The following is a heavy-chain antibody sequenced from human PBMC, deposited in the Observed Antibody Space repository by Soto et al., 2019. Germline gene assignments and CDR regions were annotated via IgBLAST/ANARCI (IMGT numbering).Heavy chain of an antibody. V-gene: IGHV4-59*01. CDR1: GGSIGGDS. D-gene: IGHD2-8*01. Sequence: PSETLSLTCTVSGGSIGGDSWSWIRQSPGKGLDFIGYIYHSGSTNYNPSIKSRVTISMDTSKNQFSLRLSSVTAADTAVYYCARAGIVQVSYAMDVWGQGTTVTVSS. J-gene: IGHJ6*02. CDR2: IYHSGST. CDR3: ARAGIVQVSYAMDV.